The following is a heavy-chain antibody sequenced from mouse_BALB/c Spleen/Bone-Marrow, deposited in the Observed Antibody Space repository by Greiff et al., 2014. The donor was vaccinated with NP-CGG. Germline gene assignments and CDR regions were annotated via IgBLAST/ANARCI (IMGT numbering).Heavy chain of an antibody. CDR2: IYPGDGDT. J-gene: IGHJ3*01. CDR3: ARGAYYRYDGFAY. CDR1: GYTFSSYW. V-gene: IGHV1-87*01. Sequence: VQGVESGAELARPGASVKLSCKASGYTFSSYWMQWVKQGPGQGLEWIGSIYPGDGDTRYTQKFKGKATLTADKSSSTAYMQLSSLASEDSAVYYCARGAYYRYDGFAYWGQGTLVTVSA. D-gene: IGHD2-14*01.